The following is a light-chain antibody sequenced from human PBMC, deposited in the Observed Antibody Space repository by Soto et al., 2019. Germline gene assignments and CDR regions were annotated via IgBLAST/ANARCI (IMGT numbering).Light chain of an antibody. CDR2: EGS. V-gene: IGLV2-23*01. CDR3: CSYAGSSGRV. J-gene: IGLJ1*01. Sequence: QSALTQPASVSGSPGQSITISCTGTSSDVGSYNLVSWYQQHPGKAPELMIYEGSKRPSGVSNRFSGSKSGNTASLTISGLQAEDEADYYCCSYAGSSGRVFGTGTKLTVL. CDR1: SSDVGSYNL.